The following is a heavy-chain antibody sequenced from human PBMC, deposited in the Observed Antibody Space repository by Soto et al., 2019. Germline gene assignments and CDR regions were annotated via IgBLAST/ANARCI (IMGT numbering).Heavy chain of an antibody. J-gene: IGHJ4*02. D-gene: IGHD3-22*01. V-gene: IGHV4-4*02. Sequence: QVQLQESGPGLVKPSGTLSLTCAVSGGSISSSNWWSWVRQPPGKGLEWIGEIYHSGSTNYNPSLKSLVTISVDKSKNQFSLKLSSVTAADTAVYYCARGSGYYSSSRGIYFDYWGQGTLVTVSS. CDR1: GGSISSSNW. CDR3: ARGSGYYSSSRGIYFDY. CDR2: IYHSGST.